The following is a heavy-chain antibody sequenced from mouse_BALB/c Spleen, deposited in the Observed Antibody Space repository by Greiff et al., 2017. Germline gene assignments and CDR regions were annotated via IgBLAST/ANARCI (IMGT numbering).Heavy chain of an antibody. Sequence: EVKVVESGGGLVQPGGSLRLSCATSGFTFTDYYMSWVRQPPGKALEWLGFIRNKANGYTTEYSASVKGRFTISRDNSQSILYLQMNTLRAEDSATYYCARDPYGYDGYYFDYWGQGTTLTVSS. CDR1: GFTFTDYY. D-gene: IGHD2-2*01. CDR2: IRNKANGYTT. V-gene: IGHV7-3*02. CDR3: ARDPYGYDGYYFDY. J-gene: IGHJ2*01.